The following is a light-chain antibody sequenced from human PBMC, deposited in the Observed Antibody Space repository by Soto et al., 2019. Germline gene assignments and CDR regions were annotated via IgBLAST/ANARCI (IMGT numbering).Light chain of an antibody. Sequence: DIQMTQSPFSVSAFVGDRVTITCRASQGISNWLAWYQQKPGRAPKLLIYGASTLQSGVPSRFSGSGSGTYFTLTISGLQPEDFATYFCQQGNSFPTLTFGGGTRVELK. V-gene: IGKV1-12*01. CDR1: QGISNW. J-gene: IGKJ4*01. CDR2: GAS. CDR3: QQGNSFPTLT.